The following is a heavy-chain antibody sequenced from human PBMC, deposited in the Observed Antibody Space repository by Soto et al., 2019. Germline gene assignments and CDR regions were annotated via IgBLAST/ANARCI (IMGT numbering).Heavy chain of an antibody. D-gene: IGHD3-10*01. J-gene: IGHJ5*02. CDR2: ISAYNGNT. CDR1: GGTFSSYA. Sequence: ASVKVSCKASGGTFSSYAISWVRRAPGQGLEWMGWISAYNGNTKYAQKFQGRVTMTTDTSTSTAYMELRSLRSDDTAVYYCARGVGSGSYYNQYNWFDPWGQGTLVTVSS. V-gene: IGHV1-18*01. CDR3: ARGVGSGSYYNQYNWFDP.